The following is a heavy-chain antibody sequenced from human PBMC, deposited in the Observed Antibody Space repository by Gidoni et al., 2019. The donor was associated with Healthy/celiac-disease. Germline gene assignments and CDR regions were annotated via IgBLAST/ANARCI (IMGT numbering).Heavy chain of an antibody. V-gene: IGHV3-43*01. CDR2: ISWDGGST. CDR1: GFTCDDYT. CDR3: AKDMSPGYSGYEFDY. Sequence: EVQLVESGGVVVQPGGSLRLSVPASGFTCDDYTMHWVRQDPGQGLPWVSLISWDGGSTYYADSVKGRFTISRDNSKNSLYLQMNSLRTEDTALYYCAKDMSPGYSGYEFDYWGKGTLVTVSS. J-gene: IGHJ4*02. D-gene: IGHD5-12*01.